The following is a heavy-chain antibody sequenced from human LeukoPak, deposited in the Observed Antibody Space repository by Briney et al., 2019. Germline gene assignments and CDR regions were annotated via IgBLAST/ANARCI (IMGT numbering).Heavy chain of an antibody. D-gene: IGHD1-14*01. J-gene: IGHJ6*03. Sequence: PVKVSCKASGGTFSSYAISWVRQAPGQGLEWMGGIIPIFGTANYAQKFQGRVTITADESTSTAYMELSSLRSEDTAVYYCARGTGGLNYYYYYYMDVWGKGTTVTVSS. CDR2: IIPIFGTA. CDR1: GGTFSSYA. V-gene: IGHV1-69*13. CDR3: ARGTGGLNYYYYYYMDV.